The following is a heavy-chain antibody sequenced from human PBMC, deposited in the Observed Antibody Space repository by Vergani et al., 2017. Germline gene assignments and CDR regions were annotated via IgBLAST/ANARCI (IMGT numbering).Heavy chain of an antibody. CDR1: GGSISSGGYS. J-gene: IGHJ4*02. D-gene: IGHD4-23*01. CDR2: SYHSGST. Sequence: QLQLQESGSGLVKPSQTLSLTCAVSGGSISSGGYSWSWIRQPPGKGLEWIGYSYHSGSTYYNPSLKSRVTISVDRSKNQFALELSSVTAADTAVYYCARGGGYGGNSGFDYGGQGTLVTVSS. V-gene: IGHV4-30-2*01. CDR3: ARGGGYGGNSGFDY.